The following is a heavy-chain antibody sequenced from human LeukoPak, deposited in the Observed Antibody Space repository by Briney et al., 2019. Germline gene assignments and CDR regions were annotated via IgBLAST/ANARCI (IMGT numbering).Heavy chain of an antibody. CDR1: GYTFTSYD. Sequence: ASVKVSCKASGYTFTSYDINWVRQATGQGLELMGWMNPNSGNTGYAQKFQGRVTMTRNTSISTAYMELSSLRSEDTAVYYCARAPTRITIFGVVVSRPQRWFDPWGQGTLVTVSS. CDR2: MNPNSGNT. J-gene: IGHJ5*02. CDR3: ARAPTRITIFGVVVSRPQRWFDP. V-gene: IGHV1-8*01. D-gene: IGHD3-3*01.